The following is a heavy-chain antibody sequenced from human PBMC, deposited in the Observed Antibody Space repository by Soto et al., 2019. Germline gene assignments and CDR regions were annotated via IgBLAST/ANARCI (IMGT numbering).Heavy chain of an antibody. CDR2: INPSGGST. CDR1: GYMFTTYY. V-gene: IGHV1-46*01. J-gene: IGHJ5*01. CDR3: ARGWIVVVVAATGVEWFDS. Sequence: GASVKVSCKASGYMFTTYYMHWVRQAPGQGLEWMGIINPSGGSTSYAQRFQGRVTLTRDTSTSTVYMELTGLRSEDTAVYYCARGWIVVVVAATGVEWFDSWGQGTLVTVSS. D-gene: IGHD2-15*01.